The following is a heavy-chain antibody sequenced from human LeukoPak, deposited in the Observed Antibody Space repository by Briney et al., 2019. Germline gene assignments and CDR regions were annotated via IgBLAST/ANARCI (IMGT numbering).Heavy chain of an antibody. CDR3: ASSRAGTLKVHNWFDP. CDR2: IDPTDSYT. D-gene: IGHD6-19*01. CDR1: GYSFRSYW. Sequence: GESLKISCKGSGYSFRSYWISWVRRMPGKGLEWMGRIDPTDSYTDYSPSFEGHVTISVDRSITTAYLQWSSLKASDTAMYFCASSRAGTLKVHNWFDPWGQGSLVTVSS. V-gene: IGHV5-10-1*01. J-gene: IGHJ5*02.